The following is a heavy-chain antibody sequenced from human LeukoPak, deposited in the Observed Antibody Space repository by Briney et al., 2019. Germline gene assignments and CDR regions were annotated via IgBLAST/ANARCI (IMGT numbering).Heavy chain of an antibody. CDR3: ARLLRYFDY. Sequence: GGSLRLACEASGFTVSSNYMTWVRQAPGKGLEWVSFIYSGGTTYYADSVKGRFTISRDTSKNTLYLQMNSLRAEDTAVYYCARLLRYFDYWGPGTLVTVAS. CDR2: IYSGGTT. J-gene: IGHJ4*02. V-gene: IGHV3-66*04. D-gene: IGHD3-16*01. CDR1: GFTVSSNY.